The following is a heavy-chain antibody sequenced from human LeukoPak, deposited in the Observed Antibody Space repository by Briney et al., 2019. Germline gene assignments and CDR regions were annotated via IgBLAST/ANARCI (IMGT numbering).Heavy chain of an antibody. Sequence: SETLSLTCTGSGGSISSYYWSWIRQPAGKGLEWIGRIYTSGSTNYNPSLKSRVTMSVDTSKNQFSLKLSSVTAADTAVYYCARAYSSSWNPSWWYFDLWGRGTLVTVSS. D-gene: IGHD6-13*01. V-gene: IGHV4-4*07. CDR2: IYTSGST. J-gene: IGHJ2*01. CDR3: ARAYSSSWNPSWWYFDL. CDR1: GGSISSYY.